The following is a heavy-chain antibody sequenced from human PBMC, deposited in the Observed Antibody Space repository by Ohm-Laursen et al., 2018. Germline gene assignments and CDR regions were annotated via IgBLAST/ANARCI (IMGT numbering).Heavy chain of an antibody. D-gene: IGHD4/OR15-4a*01. CDR3: AKDIRTMAGRDV. V-gene: IGHV3-21*01. J-gene: IGHJ6*02. Sequence: SLRLSCAAFGFTFSSYSMNWVRQAPGKGLEWVSSISSSSSYIYYADSVKGRFTISRDNSMNTLYLQMNSLRPEDTAVYYCAKDIRTMAGRDVWGQGTTVTVSS. CDR2: ISSSSSYI. CDR1: GFTFSSYS.